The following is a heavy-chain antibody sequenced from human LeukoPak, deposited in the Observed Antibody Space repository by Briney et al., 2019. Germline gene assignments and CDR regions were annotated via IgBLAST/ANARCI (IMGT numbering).Heavy chain of an antibody. CDR1: GYTFTGYY. V-gene: IGHV1-2*02. CDR2: INPNSGGT. D-gene: IGHD6-19*01. Sequence: ASVKVSCKASGYTFTGYYMHWVRQAPGQGLEWMGWINPNSGGTNYAQKSQGRVTMTRDTSISTAYMELSRLRSDDTAVYYCASTGYSSGWTFDYWGQGTLVTVSS. J-gene: IGHJ4*02. CDR3: ASTGYSSGWTFDY.